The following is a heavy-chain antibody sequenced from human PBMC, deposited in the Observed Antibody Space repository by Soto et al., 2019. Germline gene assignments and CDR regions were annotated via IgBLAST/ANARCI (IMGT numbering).Heavy chain of an antibody. J-gene: IGHJ3*02. CDR2: VNHAGST. CDR1: NCSFSVYY. CDR3: ARDSTRRGACDI. D-gene: IGHD2-2*01. Sequence: SETLSLTCAVYNCSFSVYYWTWIRQSPGKGPEWIGEVNHAGSTNYNPSLKSRVTISVDTSKNQFSLKLNSVTAADTAVYYCARDSTRRGACDIWGQGTMVTVSS. V-gene: IGHV4-34*01.